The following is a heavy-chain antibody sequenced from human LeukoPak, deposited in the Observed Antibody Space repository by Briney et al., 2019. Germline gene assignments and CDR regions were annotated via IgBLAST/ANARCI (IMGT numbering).Heavy chain of an antibody. CDR1: GFTFSSYG. J-gene: IGHJ4*02. V-gene: IGHV3-33*01. CDR3: ARDAFYSSGTYFDY. D-gene: IGHD3-10*01. Sequence: GGSLRLSCAASGFTFSSYGMHWVRQAPGKGLEWVAVIWYDGSNKYYADSVKGRFTISRDNSKNTLYLQMNSLRAEDTAVYYCARDAFYSSGTYFDYWGQGTLVTVSS. CDR2: IWYDGSNK.